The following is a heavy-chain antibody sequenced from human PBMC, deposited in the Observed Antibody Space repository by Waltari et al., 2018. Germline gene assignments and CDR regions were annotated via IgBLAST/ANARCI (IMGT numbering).Heavy chain of an antibody. V-gene: IGHV4-38-2*01. CDR3: ARGPPPGGITIFGTGWFDP. D-gene: IGHD3-3*01. J-gene: IGHJ5*02. CDR1: GYSISRGYY. Sequence: QVQLQESGPGLVKPSETLSLTCAVSGYSISRGYYWGWIRQPPGKGLEWIGSVYHSGTTYYNPSLKSRVSISVDTSKNQFSLKLSSVTAADTAVYYCARGPPPGGITIFGTGWFDPWGQGILVTVSS. CDR2: VYHSGTT.